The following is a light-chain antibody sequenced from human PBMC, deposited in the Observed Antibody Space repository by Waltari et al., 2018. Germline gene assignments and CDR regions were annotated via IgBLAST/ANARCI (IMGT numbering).Light chain of an antibody. J-gene: IGKJ3*01. CDR3: QQYDNRPSA. CDR2: DAS. V-gene: IGKV1-33*01. CDR1: QDISKY. Sequence: IQMTQSPSSLSASVGDRVTITCPASQDISKYLNWYQQRPGRAPKLLIYDASNLETGVPARFSGSGSGTDFTFTINSLQPEDVATYYCQQYDNRPSAFGPGTKVDLK.